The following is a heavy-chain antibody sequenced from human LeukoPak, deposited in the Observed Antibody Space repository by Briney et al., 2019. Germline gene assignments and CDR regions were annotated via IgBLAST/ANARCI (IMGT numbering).Heavy chain of an antibody. CDR2: IYTSGST. CDR3: HCSSTSCQVDFDI. CDR1: GGSISSYY. J-gene: IGHJ3*02. V-gene: IGHV4-4*07. D-gene: IGHD2-2*01. Sequence: PSQTLSLTCTVSGGSISSYYWSWIRQPAGKGLEWIGRIYTSGSTNYNPSLKSRVTMSVDTSKNQFSLKLSSVTAADTAVYYHHCSSTSCQVDFDIWGQGTMVTVSS.